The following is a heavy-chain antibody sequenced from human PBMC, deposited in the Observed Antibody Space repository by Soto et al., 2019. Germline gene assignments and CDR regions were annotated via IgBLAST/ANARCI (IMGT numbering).Heavy chain of an antibody. Sequence: PSETLSLTCAVYGGSFSGYYWSWISQPPGKGLEWIGEINHSGSTNYNPSLKSRVTISVDTSKNQFSLKLSSVTAADTAVYYCARDILTGSGNYSNMDVWGKGTTVTVSS. CDR1: GGSFSGYY. D-gene: IGHD3-10*01. CDR2: INHSGST. CDR3: ARDILTGSGNYSNMDV. V-gene: IGHV4-34*01. J-gene: IGHJ6*03.